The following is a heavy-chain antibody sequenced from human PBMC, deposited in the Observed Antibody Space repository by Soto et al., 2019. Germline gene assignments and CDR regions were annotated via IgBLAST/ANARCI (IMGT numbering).Heavy chain of an antibody. Sequence: QVQLQESGPGLVKPSQTLSLTCTVSGGSISSGDYYWSWIRQPPGKGLEWIGYIYYRGSTYYNPSRKSRATTSVDTSKNQFSLKLSSVTAAHTAVYYCAIYSGNSAYFDYWGQGTLVTVSS. CDR3: AIYSGNSAYFDY. V-gene: IGHV4-30-4*01. CDR1: GGSISSGDYY. J-gene: IGHJ4*02. CDR2: IYYRGST. D-gene: IGHD4-4*01.